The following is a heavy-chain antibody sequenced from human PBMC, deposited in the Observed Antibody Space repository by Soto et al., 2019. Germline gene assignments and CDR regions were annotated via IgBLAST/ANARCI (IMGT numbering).Heavy chain of an antibody. CDR2: ISSSSSTI. Sequence: EVQLVESGGGLVQPGGSLRLSCAASGFTFSSYSMNWVRQAPGKGLEWVSYISSSSSTIYYADSVKGRFTISRDNAKNSLYLQMNSLRAEDTAVYYCAKVVSGYWYFDLWGRGTLVTVSS. V-gene: IGHV3-48*01. CDR3: AKVVSGYWYFDL. D-gene: IGHD3-10*01. CDR1: GFTFSSYS. J-gene: IGHJ2*01.